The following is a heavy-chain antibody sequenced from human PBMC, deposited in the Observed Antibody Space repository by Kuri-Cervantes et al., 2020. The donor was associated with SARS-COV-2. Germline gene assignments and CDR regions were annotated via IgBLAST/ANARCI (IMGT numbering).Heavy chain of an antibody. CDR3: ARGSEAGYYYFDY. D-gene: IGHD3-9*01. Sequence: GGSLRLSCAASGSTFSSYSMNWVRQAPGEGLEWVSYISSSSSTIYYADSVKGRFTISRDNAKNSLYLQMNSLRDEDTAVYYCARGSEAGYYYFDYWGQGTLVTVSS. J-gene: IGHJ4*02. V-gene: IGHV3-48*02. CDR1: GSTFSSYS. CDR2: ISSSSSTI.